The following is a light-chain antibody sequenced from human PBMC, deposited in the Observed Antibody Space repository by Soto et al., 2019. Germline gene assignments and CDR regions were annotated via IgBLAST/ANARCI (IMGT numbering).Light chain of an antibody. V-gene: IGKV3-20*01. CDR3: QQYGSSPRT. CDR2: GAS. Sequence: EIVLTQSPGTLSLSPGERATLSCRASQSVSSSYLAWYQQKPGQAPGLLIYGASSRATGIPDRFSGSGSGTDFTLTISRLEPEDFAGYYCQQYGSSPRTFGQGTKVEIK. CDR1: QSVSSSY. J-gene: IGKJ1*01.